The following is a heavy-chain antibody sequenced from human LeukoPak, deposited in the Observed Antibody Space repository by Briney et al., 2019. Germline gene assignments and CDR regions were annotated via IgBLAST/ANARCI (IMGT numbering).Heavy chain of an antibody. V-gene: IGHV3-11*01. Sequence: GGSLRLSYAASGFTFSDYYMSWIRQAPGKGLEWISYISSSSSRIIYYADSVKGRFTISRDNAQSSMYLQMNSLRAEDTAVYYCARANYGGNPRYFQHWGQGTLVTVSS. D-gene: IGHD4-23*01. CDR2: ISSSSSRII. CDR1: GFTFSDYY. CDR3: ARANYGGNPRYFQH. J-gene: IGHJ1*01.